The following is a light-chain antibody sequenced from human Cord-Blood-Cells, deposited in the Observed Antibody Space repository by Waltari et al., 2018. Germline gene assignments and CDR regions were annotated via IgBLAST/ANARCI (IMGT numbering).Light chain of an antibody. Sequence: EIVITQSPVTLPVSPAERATLPCRASQSVSNNLALYQQKPGQPPSLLIYGASTRATGIPARFSGSGSGTEFTLTISSLQSEDFAVYYCQQYNNWPPRTFGQGTKVEIK. J-gene: IGKJ1*01. V-gene: IGKV3-15*01. CDR2: GAS. CDR1: QSVSNN. CDR3: QQYNNWPPRT.